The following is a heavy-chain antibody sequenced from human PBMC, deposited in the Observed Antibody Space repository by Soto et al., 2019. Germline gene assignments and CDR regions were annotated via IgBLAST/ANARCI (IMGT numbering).Heavy chain of an antibody. Sequence: ASLKISFQGAGYSFTSYWIGWVRRVPGKGLEWMGIIYPGDSDTRYSPSFQGQVTISADKSISTAYLQWSSLKASDTAMYYCAREPYYDILTGWFDPWGQGTLVTVSS. J-gene: IGHJ5*02. V-gene: IGHV5-51*01. CDR2: IYPGDSDT. CDR1: GYSFTSYW. D-gene: IGHD3-9*01. CDR3: AREPYYDILTGWFDP.